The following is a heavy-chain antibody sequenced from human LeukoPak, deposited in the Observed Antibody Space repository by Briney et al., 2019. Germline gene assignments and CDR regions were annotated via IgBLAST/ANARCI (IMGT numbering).Heavy chain of an antibody. D-gene: IGHD3-22*01. CDR1: GFTFSSYS. CDR3: ARDITMIVVVPYYFDY. Sequence: GGSLRPSCAASGFTFSSYSMNWVRQAPEKGLEWVSYISSSSSTIYYADSVKGRFTISRDNAKNSLYPQMNSLRAEDTAVYYCARDITMIVVVPYYFDYWGQGTLVTVSS. J-gene: IGHJ4*02. CDR2: ISSSSSTI. V-gene: IGHV3-48*04.